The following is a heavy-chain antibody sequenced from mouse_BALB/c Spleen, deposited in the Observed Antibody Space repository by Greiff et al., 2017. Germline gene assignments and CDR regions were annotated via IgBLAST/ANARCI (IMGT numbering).Heavy chain of an antibody. CDR2: ISSGGSYT. V-gene: IGHV5-9-4*01. CDR1: GFTFSSYA. D-gene: IGHD2-3*01. Sequence: DVHLVESGGGLVKPGGSLKLSCAASGFTFSSYAMSWVRQSPEKRLEWVAEISSGGSYTYYPDTVTGRFTISRDNAKNTLYLEMSSLRSEDTAMYYCAREGWSPGAYWGQGTLVTVSA. CDR3: AREGWSPGAY. J-gene: IGHJ3*01.